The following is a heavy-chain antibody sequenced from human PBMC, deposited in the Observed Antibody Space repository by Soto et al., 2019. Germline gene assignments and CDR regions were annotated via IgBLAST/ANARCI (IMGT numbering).Heavy chain of an antibody. Sequence: EVQLVESGGGLVKPGGSLRLSCAASGFTFSSYSINWVRQAPGKGLEWVSFISSSSSYIYYADSVKGRFTISRDNAKNSLYLQMNSLRAEDTAVYYCARRDPGAYFQHWGQGTLVTVSS. D-gene: IGHD1-26*01. J-gene: IGHJ1*01. CDR1: GFTFSSYS. CDR3: ARRDPGAYFQH. CDR2: ISSSSSYI. V-gene: IGHV3-21*01.